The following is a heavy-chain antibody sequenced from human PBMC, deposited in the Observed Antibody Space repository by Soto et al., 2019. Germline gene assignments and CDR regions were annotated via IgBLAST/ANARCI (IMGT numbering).Heavy chain of an antibody. D-gene: IGHD3-10*01. V-gene: IGHV3-23*01. J-gene: IGHJ4*02. Sequence: EVQLLESGGGLVQPGGSLRVSCAATGFMFDKFVMAWVRQAPGKGLEWVSSISYSGGRTYYADSVKGRFTISRDNVNNTLYLQMNTLRPEDTAVYYCAKDWFWAFDSWGQGTLVAVSS. CDR1: GFMFDKFV. CDR3: AKDWFWAFDS. CDR2: ISYSGGRT.